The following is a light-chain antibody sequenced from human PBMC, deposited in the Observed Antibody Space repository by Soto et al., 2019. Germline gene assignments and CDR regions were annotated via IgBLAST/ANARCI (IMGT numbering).Light chain of an antibody. V-gene: IGKV3-11*01. CDR1: QSVSRN. J-gene: IGKJ4*01. CDR2: DVS. CDR3: LQRNTWPLT. Sequence: EIVLTQSPATLSLSPGERATLSCRASQSVSRNLAWFQQKPGQAPRLLIYDVSNRAAGIPAGFSGSGSGTDFTLTISSLEPEDFAVYYCLQRNTWPLTFGGGTKVDIK.